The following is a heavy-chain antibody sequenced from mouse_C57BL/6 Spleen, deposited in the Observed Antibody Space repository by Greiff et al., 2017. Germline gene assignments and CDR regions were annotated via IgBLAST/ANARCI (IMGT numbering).Heavy chain of an antibody. CDR3: AKSYYYGSSDY. Sequence: EVQLQQSGPELVKPGASVKMSCKASGYTFTDYNMHWVKQSHGKSLEWIGDINPNNGGTSYNQKFKGKATLTVNKSSSTAYMELRSLTSEDSAVYYCAKSYYYGSSDYWGQGTTLTVSS. CDR2: INPNNGGT. D-gene: IGHD1-1*01. V-gene: IGHV1-22*01. CDR1: GYTFTDYN. J-gene: IGHJ2*01.